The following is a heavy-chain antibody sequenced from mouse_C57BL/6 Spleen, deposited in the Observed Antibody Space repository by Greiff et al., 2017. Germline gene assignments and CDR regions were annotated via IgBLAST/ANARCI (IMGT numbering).Heavy chain of an antibody. CDR2: ISSGGSYT. J-gene: IGHJ4*01. V-gene: IGHV5-6*01. CDR3: ARQGRDAMDY. Sequence: EVKLVESGGDLVKPGGSLKLSCAASGFTFSSYGMSWVRQTPDKRLAWVATISSGGSYTYYPDSVKGRFTISRDNAKNTLYLQMSSLKSEDTAMYYCARQGRDAMDYWGQGTSVTVSS. CDR1: GFTFSSYG.